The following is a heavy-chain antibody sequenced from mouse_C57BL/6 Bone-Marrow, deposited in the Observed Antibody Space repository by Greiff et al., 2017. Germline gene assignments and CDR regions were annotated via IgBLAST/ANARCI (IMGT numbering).Heavy chain of an antibody. Sequence: QVQLQQPGAELVKPGASVKLSCKASGYTFTSYWLHWVKQRPGQGLEWIGMIHPNSGSTYYNEKFKSKATLTVDKSSSTAYMQLSSLTSEDSAVYYCARNEEWLLRGFAYWGQGTLVTVSA. CDR1: GYTFTSYW. CDR3: ARNEEWLLRGFAY. D-gene: IGHD2-3*01. J-gene: IGHJ3*01. V-gene: IGHV1-64*01. CDR2: IHPNSGST.